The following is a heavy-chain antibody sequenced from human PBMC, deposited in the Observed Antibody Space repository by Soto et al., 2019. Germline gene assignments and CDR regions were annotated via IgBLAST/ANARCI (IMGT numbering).Heavy chain of an antibody. D-gene: IGHD4-17*01. CDR1: GGSISTYY. J-gene: IGHJ4*02. V-gene: IGHV4-59*01. CDR3: ARHTVTIRAGFDY. CDR2: THYSGNN. Sequence: QVQLQESGPGLVKPSETLSLTCTVSGGSISTYYWDWIRQPPGKELEWIGYTHYSGNNNYHPSLKSRVTISLDTSRNQFSLKLSSVTAADTAIYYCARHTVTIRAGFDYWGQGALVTVSS.